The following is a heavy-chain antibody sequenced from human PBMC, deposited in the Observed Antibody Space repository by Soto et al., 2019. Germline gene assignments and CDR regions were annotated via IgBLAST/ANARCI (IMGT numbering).Heavy chain of an antibody. V-gene: IGHV1-2*04. Sequence: GASVKVSCKASGYTFTGYYMHWVRQAPGQGLEWMGWINPNSGGTNYAQKFQGWVTMTRDTSISTAYMELSRLRSDDTAVYYCARVWMKGYYGMVVWGQGTTVTVSS. CDR2: INPNSGGT. CDR1: GYTFTGYY. J-gene: IGHJ6*02. CDR3: ARVWMKGYYGMVV. D-gene: IGHD1-1*01.